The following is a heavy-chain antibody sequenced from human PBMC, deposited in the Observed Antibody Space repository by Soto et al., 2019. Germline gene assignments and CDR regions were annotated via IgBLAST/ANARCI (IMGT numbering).Heavy chain of an antibody. CDR2: ISGSGGST. V-gene: IGHV3-23*01. CDR1: GFTFSSYA. Sequence: PGGSLRLSCAASGFTFSSYAMSWVRQAPGKGLEWVSAISGSGGSTYYADSVKGRFTTSRDNAKNALYLQMNSLRAEDTAVYYCARDYKDSGGEQERPYYDFWSGYYTGAGPRDAFDIWGQGTMVTVSS. J-gene: IGHJ3*02. D-gene: IGHD3-3*01. CDR3: ARDYKDSGGEQERPYYDFWSGYYTGAGPRDAFDI.